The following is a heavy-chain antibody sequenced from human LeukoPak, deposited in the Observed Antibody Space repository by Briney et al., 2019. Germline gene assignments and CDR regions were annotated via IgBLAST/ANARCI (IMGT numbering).Heavy chain of an antibody. V-gene: IGHV4-38-2*02. CDR1: GYSISSGYY. CDR2: IYHSGST. Sequence: SETLSLTCTVSGYSISSGYYWGWIRQPPGKGLEWIGSIYHSGSTYYNPSLKSRVTISVDTSKNQFSLKLSSVTAADTAVYYCARVDQVVVVAHTYNRFDPWGQGTLVTVSS. D-gene: IGHD3-22*01. CDR3: ARVDQVVVVAHTYNRFDP. J-gene: IGHJ5*02.